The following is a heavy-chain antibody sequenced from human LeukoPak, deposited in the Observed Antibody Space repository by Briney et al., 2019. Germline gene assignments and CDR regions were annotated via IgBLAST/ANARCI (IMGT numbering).Heavy chain of an antibody. Sequence: GGSLRLSCAASGFTFSSYGMHWVRQAPGKGLEWVSSISSSSSYIYYADSVKGRFTISRDNAKNSLYLQMNSLRAEDTAVYYCARDGDIVVVPAAIDYWGQGTLVTVSS. CDR1: GFTFSSYG. D-gene: IGHD2-2*01. V-gene: IGHV3-21*01. J-gene: IGHJ4*02. CDR2: ISSSSSYI. CDR3: ARDGDIVVVPAAIDY.